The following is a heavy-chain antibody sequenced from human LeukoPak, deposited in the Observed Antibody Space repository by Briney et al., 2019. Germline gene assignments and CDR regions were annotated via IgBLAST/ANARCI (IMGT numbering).Heavy chain of an antibody. V-gene: IGHV3-23*01. CDR1: GSTFSSYA. Sequence: GGSLRLSCAASGSTFSSYAMSWVRQAPGKGLDWVSAISGSGGSTYCADSVKGRFTISRDNSRNTLYLQMNSLRAEDTAVYYCAKDRPMGIAAAGLFDYWGQGTLVTVSS. D-gene: IGHD6-13*01. CDR3: AKDRPMGIAAAGLFDY. CDR2: ISGSGGST. J-gene: IGHJ4*02.